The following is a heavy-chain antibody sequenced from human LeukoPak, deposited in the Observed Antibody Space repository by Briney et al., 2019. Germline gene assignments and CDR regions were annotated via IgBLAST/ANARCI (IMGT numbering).Heavy chain of an antibody. CDR1: GYSFTNYW. D-gene: IGHD4-17*01. V-gene: IGHV5-51*01. CDR3: AVREDYGDYRDY. Sequence: GESLQISCKGSGYSFTNYWIGWVRQMPGKGLEYMGIIYPDDSDTRYSPSFQGQVTISADKSISTAYLQWSSLKASDTAMYYCAVREDYGDYRDYWGQGTLVTVSS. J-gene: IGHJ4*02. CDR2: IYPDDSDT.